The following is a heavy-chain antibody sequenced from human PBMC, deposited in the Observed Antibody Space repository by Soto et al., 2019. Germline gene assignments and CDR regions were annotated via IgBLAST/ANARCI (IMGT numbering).Heavy chain of an antibody. CDR1: GGTFSSYT. D-gene: IGHD3-22*01. CDR3: ERETGTRIVEH. CDR2: IIPILGIA. J-gene: IGHJ1*01. V-gene: IGHV1-69*02. Sequence: QVQLVQSGAEVKKPGSSVKVSCKASGGTFSSYTISWVRQAPGQGLEWMGRIIPILGIANYAQKFQGRVTITADKSTSSAYMELSSLRSEDTAVYYCERETGTRIVEHWGQGTLVTVSS.